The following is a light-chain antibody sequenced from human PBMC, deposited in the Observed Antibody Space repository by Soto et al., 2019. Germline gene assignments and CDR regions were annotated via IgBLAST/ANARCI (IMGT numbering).Light chain of an antibody. CDR3: QHYNNWPIT. V-gene: IGKV3-15*01. CDR2: ATS. CDR1: QSVSRN. J-gene: IGKJ5*01. Sequence: EIVMAQSPATLSVSPGETVTLSCRASQSVSRNLAWHQQKPGQAPRLLIYATSTRATGLPPRFSGSGSGTEFTLTISSLQSEDFAFYYCQHYNNWPITFGQGTRLEI.